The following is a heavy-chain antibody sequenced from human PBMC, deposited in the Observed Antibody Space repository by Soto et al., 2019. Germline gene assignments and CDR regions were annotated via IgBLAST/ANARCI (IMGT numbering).Heavy chain of an antibody. CDR2: VYHSGST. D-gene: IGHD6-6*01. Sequence: SETLSLTCSVSGGSMRNCYWNWIRQPPGRGLEWIGYVYHSGSTNYNPSLKSRVSMSVDVSRNHFSLTLHSVTAADTAVYFCTSSYSTSSSPDYWGQGTLVTVSS. J-gene: IGHJ4*02. CDR1: GGSMRNCY. V-gene: IGHV4-59*01. CDR3: TSSYSTSSSPDY.